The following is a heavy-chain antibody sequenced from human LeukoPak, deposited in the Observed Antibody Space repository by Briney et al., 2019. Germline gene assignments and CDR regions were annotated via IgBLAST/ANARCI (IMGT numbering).Heavy chain of an antibody. Sequence: GGSLRLSCAASGFTFSSYAISWVRQAPGKGLEWVSAISGSGGSTYYADSVKGRFTISRDNSKNTLYLQMNSLRAEDTAVYYCAKGGGGAIARYQHWGQGTLATVSS. D-gene: IGHD3-16*01. J-gene: IGHJ1*01. CDR1: GFTFSSYA. V-gene: IGHV3-23*01. CDR2: ISGSGGST. CDR3: AKGGGGAIARYQH.